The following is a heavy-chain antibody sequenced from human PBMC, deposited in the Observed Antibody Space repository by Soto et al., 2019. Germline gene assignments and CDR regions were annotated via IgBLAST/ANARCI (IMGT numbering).Heavy chain of an antibody. Sequence: QVQLVESGGGVVQPGRSLRLSCAASGFTFSSYGMHWVRQAPGKGLEWVAVISYDGSNKYYADSVKGRFTISRDNSKNKLYLQMNSLRAEDTAVYYCAKAKPRQLWSTPFDYWGQGTLVTVSS. V-gene: IGHV3-30*18. CDR3: AKAKPRQLWSTPFDY. J-gene: IGHJ4*02. CDR1: GFTFSSYG. D-gene: IGHD5-18*01. CDR2: ISYDGSNK.